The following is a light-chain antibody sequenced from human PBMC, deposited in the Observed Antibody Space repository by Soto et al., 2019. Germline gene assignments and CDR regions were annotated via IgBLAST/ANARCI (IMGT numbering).Light chain of an antibody. J-gene: IGKJ5*01. V-gene: IGKV3D-20*02. CDR3: QQYSNWPIT. CDR2: DAS. CDR1: QSVSSTY. Sequence: EIVLTQSPGTLSLSQGERATLSCRDSQSVSSTYLAWYQQKPGQAPRLLIYDASNRATGIPDRFSGSGSGTDFTLTFSSLEPEDFAVYYCQQYSNWPITFGQGTRLEI.